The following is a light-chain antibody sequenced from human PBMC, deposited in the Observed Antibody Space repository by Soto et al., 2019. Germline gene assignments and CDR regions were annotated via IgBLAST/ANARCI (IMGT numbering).Light chain of an antibody. V-gene: IGKV1-33*01. CDR3: QQYDNLPLT. J-gene: IGKJ3*01. Sequence: DIQMTQSPSSLSASVGDRVTITCQASQDISNYLNWYQQKPGKAPKLLIYDASNMETGVPSRFSGSGSGTDFTFTISSLQPEDIATYYGQQYDNLPLTFGPGPKVDIK. CDR1: QDISNY. CDR2: DAS.